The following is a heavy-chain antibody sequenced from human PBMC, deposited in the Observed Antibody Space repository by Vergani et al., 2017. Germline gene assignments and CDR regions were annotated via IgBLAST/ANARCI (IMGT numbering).Heavy chain of an antibody. CDR1: GGSISSNSSY. Sequence: QLQLQESGPGLVKPSETLSLTCTVSGGSISSNSSYWGWIRQPPGKGLEWIGNIYYSGSTYYNPSLKSRVTISIDTSKNQFSLNLSSVTAADTAVYFCASGFSTVEFDYWGQGTLVTVSS. V-gene: IGHV4-39*07. CDR2: IYYSGST. J-gene: IGHJ4*02. D-gene: IGHD4-23*01. CDR3: ASGFSTVEFDY.